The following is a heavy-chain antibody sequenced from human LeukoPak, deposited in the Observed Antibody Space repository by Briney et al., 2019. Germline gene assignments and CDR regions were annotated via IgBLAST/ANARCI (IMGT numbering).Heavy chain of an antibody. J-gene: IGHJ4*02. CDR1: GYTFTSYG. CDR2: INVYNGNT. V-gene: IGHV1-18*01. D-gene: IGHD6-19*01. CDR3: ARDARGSGWDHLDYFDY. Sequence: ASVKVSCKASGYTFTSYGISWVRQAPGQGLEWMGWINVYNGNTKYARKLQGRVTMTTDTSTSTTYMELRSLRSDDTAVYYCARDARGSGWDHLDYFDYWGQGTLVTVSS.